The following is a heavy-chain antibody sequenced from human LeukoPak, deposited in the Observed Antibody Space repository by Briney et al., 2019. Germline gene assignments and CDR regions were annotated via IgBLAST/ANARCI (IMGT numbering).Heavy chain of an antibody. Sequence: KAAGSLRLSCAASGFTFSNYAMNWVRQAPGKGLEWVACISSSSSYIYYADSVKGRFTISRDNAKNSQYLQMNSLRAEDTAVYYCARDLDYYDSSGERTWGQGTLVTVSS. CDR2: ISSSSSYI. J-gene: IGHJ4*02. V-gene: IGHV3-21*01. CDR1: GFTFSNYA. CDR3: ARDLDYYDSSGERT. D-gene: IGHD3-22*01.